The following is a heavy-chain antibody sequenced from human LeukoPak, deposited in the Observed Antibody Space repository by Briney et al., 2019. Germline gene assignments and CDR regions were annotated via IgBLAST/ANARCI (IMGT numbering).Heavy chain of an antibody. J-gene: IGHJ4*02. CDR1: GYTFSGFY. V-gene: IGHV1-46*01. CDR2: IKVSGGRT. Sequence: ASEKVSCKASGYTFSGFYVHWVRQAPGQGLEWMGIIKVSGGRTEYAQKFQGRVTVTRDMSTSTVYMELNNLRSEDTAVYYCAREPPESYYFDNWGQGTLVTVSS. CDR3: AREPPESYYFDN.